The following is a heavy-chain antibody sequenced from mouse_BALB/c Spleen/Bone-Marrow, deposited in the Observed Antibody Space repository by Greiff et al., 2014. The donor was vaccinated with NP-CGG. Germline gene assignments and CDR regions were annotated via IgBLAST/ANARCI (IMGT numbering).Heavy chain of an antibody. CDR1: GYTFTSYW. J-gene: IGHJ4*01. CDR2: IYPGDGDT. CDR3: ARFYVYDGRDY. V-gene: IGHV1-87*01. D-gene: IGHD2-2*01. Sequence: VQLQQSGAELARPGASVKLSCKASGYTFTSYWMQWVKQRPGQGLEWIGAIYPGDGDTRYTQKFKGKATLTADKSSSTAYMQLSILSSEASGVYYWARFYVYDGRDYGGKGPP.